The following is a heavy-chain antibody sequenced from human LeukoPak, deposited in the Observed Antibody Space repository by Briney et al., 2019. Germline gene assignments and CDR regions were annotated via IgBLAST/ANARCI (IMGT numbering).Heavy chain of an antibody. Sequence: GGSLRLPCAASGFTFNTYAMSWVRQAPGKGLEWVSGIGGSGSSTYYAESVKGRFTISRDNSKNTLYLQMNSLRAEDTAAYYCAKAVDDYFFDYWGQGTLVTVSP. V-gene: IGHV3-23*01. J-gene: IGHJ4*02. CDR2: IGGSGSST. CDR1: GFTFNTYA. D-gene: IGHD2-21*02. CDR3: AKAVDDYFFDY.